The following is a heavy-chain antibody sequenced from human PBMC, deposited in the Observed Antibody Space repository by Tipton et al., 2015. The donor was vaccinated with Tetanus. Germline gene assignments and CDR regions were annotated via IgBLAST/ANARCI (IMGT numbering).Heavy chain of an antibody. CDR1: GGSFSGYD. CDR3: SRGGWLKASDAFDI. Sequence: LRLSCAVYGGSFSGYDWNWIRQPPGKGLEWIGEINHSGSTKYNPSLKSRVTISVDTSGNLFSLKLSSVTAADTAVYYCSRGGWLKASDAFDIWGQGTLVTVSS. J-gene: IGHJ3*02. V-gene: IGHV4-34*01. D-gene: IGHD5-12*01. CDR2: INHSGST.